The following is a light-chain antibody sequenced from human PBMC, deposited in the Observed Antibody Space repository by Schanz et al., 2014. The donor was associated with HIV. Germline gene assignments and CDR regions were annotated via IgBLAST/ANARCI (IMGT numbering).Light chain of an antibody. CDR2: EVS. Sequence: QSALTQPPSASGSPGQSVTISCTGTSSDVGGYNYVSWYQQHPGKAPKVMIYEVSKRPSGVSNRFSGSKSGNTASLTVSGLQAEDEADYYCSSYTSSSTYVFGTGTKLTVL. J-gene: IGLJ1*01. CDR3: SSYTSSSTYV. V-gene: IGLV2-8*01. CDR1: SSDVGGYNY.